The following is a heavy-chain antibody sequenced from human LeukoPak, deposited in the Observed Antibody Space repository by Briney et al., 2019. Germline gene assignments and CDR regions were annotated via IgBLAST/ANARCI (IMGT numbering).Heavy chain of an antibody. CDR3: ARDPQGGTYFVGVEY. Sequence: GGSLRLSCAASGFTFSSYEMHWVRQAPGKGLKGVAFIRHDGSNKYYGDSVKGRFTISRDNSENTLYLQMNSLRAEDTALYYCARDPQGGTYFVGVEYWGQGILVTVSS. D-gene: IGHD3-9*01. CDR1: GFTFSSYE. V-gene: IGHV3-30*02. J-gene: IGHJ4*02. CDR2: IRHDGSNK.